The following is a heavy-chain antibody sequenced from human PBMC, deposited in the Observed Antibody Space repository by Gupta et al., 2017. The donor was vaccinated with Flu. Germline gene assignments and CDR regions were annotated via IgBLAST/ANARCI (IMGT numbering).Heavy chain of an antibody. D-gene: IGHD4-17*01. CDR1: GFPLSSYE. CDR3: ARDRGILNYGDYFDY. CDR2: ISSSGNTI. J-gene: IGHJ4*02. Sequence: EVQLVESGGGLVQPGGSLRLSCAASGFPLSSYEMNWVRQAPGKGLEWVSYISSSGNTIYYADSVKGRFTISRDNAKNSLHLQMNSLRAEDTAVYYCARDRGILNYGDYFDYWGQGTLVTVSS. V-gene: IGHV3-48*03.